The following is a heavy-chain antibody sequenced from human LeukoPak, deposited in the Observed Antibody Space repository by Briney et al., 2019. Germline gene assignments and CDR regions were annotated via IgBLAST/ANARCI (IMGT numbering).Heavy chain of an antibody. CDR1: GGSISSSSYY. D-gene: IGHD3-10*01. CDR2: IYYSGST. Sequence: SETLSLTCTVSGGSISSSSYYWGWIRQPPGKGLEWIGSIYYSGSTNYNPSLKSRVTMSVDTSKNQFSLKLSSVTAADTAVYYCARVSLVRGGPDYYFDYWGQGTLVTVST. V-gene: IGHV4-39*07. CDR3: ARVSLVRGGPDYYFDY. J-gene: IGHJ4*02.